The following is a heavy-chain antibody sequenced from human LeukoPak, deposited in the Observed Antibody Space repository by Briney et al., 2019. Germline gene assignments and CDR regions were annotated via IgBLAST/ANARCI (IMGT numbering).Heavy chain of an antibody. J-gene: IGHJ6*03. CDR2: IYTSGST. Sequence: SETLSLTCTVSGGSISSYYWSWIRQPAGKGLEWIGRIYTSGSTNYNPSLKSRVTMSVDTSKNQFSLKLSSVTAADTAVYYCARGTRYSSSWNRDYYYYMDVWGKGTTVTVSS. V-gene: IGHV4-4*07. CDR1: GGSISSYY. D-gene: IGHD6-13*01. CDR3: ARGTRYSSSWNRDYYYYMDV.